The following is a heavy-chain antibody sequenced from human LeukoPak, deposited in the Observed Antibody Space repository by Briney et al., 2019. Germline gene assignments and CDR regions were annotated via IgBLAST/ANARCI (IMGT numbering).Heavy chain of an antibody. V-gene: IGHV3-20*01. J-gene: IGHJ3*02. CDR3: ARAVYYDFWSGSPDDAFDI. CDR2: INWNGGST. Sequence: GGSLRLSCAASGFTFDDYGMSWVRQAPGKGLEWVSGINWNGGSTGYADSVKGRFTISRDNAKNSLYLQMNSLRAEDTALYHCARAVYYDFWSGSPDDAFDIWGQGTMVTVSS. CDR1: GFTFDDYG. D-gene: IGHD3-3*01.